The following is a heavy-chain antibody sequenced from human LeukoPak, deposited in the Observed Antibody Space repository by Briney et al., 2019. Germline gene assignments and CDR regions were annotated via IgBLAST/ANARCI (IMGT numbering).Heavy chain of an antibody. V-gene: IGHV3-74*01. Sequence: GGSLRLSCATSGFTFVDYWMYWVRQVPGKGLEWVARINQYGSTVTYADSVEGRFSILRDNTNNILHLEMRSLTFEDTAMYYCARGVVSFAPGLLYWGRGALVTVSS. J-gene: IGHJ4*02. CDR2: INQYGSTV. CDR1: GFTFVDYW. CDR3: ARGVVSFAPGLLY. D-gene: IGHD2-21*01.